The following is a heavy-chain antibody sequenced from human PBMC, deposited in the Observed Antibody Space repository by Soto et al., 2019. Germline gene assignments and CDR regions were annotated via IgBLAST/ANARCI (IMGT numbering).Heavy chain of an antibody. V-gene: IGHV3-7*01. CDR2: INRDGSKK. J-gene: IGHJ3*02. D-gene: IGHD6-13*01. CDR3: ARDVSPGSSSLYLDAFDI. Sequence: EVQLEESGGDLVQPGGSLRLSCAASGFTLSAYWMTWLRQAPGKGLEWVANINRDGSKKSYLDSVRGRFTISRDNVGTSLYLQMDSLRPDDTALDYCARDVSPGSSSLYLDAFDIWGQGKMVTVSS. CDR1: GFTLSAYW.